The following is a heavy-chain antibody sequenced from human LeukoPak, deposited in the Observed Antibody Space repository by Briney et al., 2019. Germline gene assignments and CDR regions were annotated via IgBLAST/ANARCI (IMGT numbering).Heavy chain of an antibody. Sequence: ASVKVSCKASGYTFTSYDINWVRQATGQGLEWMGWMNPNSGNTGYAQKFQGRVTMTRNTSISTAYMELSSLRSEDTAVYYCARGVRFLEWLSRKYYFDHWGQGTLVTVSS. J-gene: IGHJ4*02. D-gene: IGHD3-3*01. V-gene: IGHV1-8*01. CDR1: GYTFTSYD. CDR3: ARGVRFLEWLSRKYYFDH. CDR2: MNPNSGNT.